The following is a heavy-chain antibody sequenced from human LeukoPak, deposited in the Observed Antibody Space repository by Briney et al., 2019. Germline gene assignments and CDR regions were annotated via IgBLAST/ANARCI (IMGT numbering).Heavy chain of an antibody. D-gene: IGHD2-15*01. Sequence: PSETLSLTRSVSGDSVSRPYWSWIRQPPGRGLEWMGYIQSSGIINYNPSLQGRVTIALDTSKNQISLSLSSVSAADTAIYYCTKNAGRGRSNDFWGQGTLVTVSS. CDR2: IQSSGII. J-gene: IGHJ4*02. CDR1: GDSVSRPY. V-gene: IGHV4-59*02. CDR3: TKNAGRGRSNDF.